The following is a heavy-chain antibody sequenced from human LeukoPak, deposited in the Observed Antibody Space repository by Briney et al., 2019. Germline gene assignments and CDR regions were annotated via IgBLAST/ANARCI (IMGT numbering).Heavy chain of an antibody. J-gene: IGHJ4*02. CDR3: ARHLYPHFDY. Sequence: SETLSLTCTVSGGSISSSSYYWGWIRPPPVKGLEWIGSIYYSGSTYYNPSLKSRVTISVDTSKNQFSLKLSSVTAADTAVYYCARHLYPHFDYWGQGTLVTVSS. CDR2: IYYSGST. V-gene: IGHV4-39*01. CDR1: GGSISSSSYY.